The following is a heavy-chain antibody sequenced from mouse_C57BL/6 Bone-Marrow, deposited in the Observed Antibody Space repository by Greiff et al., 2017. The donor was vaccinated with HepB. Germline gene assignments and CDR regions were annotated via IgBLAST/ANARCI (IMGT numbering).Heavy chain of an antibody. Sequence: EVKLVESGGDLVKPGGSLKLSCAASGFTFSSYGMSWVRQTPDKRLEWVATISSGGSYTYYPDSVKGRFTISRDNAKNTLYLQMSRLKSEDTAMYYCARHELRPFAYWGQGTLVTVSA. CDR2: ISSGGSYT. D-gene: IGHD1-2*01. V-gene: IGHV5-6*01. CDR1: GFTFSSYG. CDR3: ARHELRPFAY. J-gene: IGHJ3*01.